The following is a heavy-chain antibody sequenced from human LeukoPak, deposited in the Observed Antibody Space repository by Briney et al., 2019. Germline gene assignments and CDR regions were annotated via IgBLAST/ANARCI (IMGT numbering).Heavy chain of an antibody. V-gene: IGHV4-59*01. CDR2: IYYSGST. J-gene: IGHJ6*03. D-gene: IGHD3-3*01. Sequence: SETLSLTCTVSGGSISDYYWNWIRQPPGKGLEWIGYIYYSGSTTYNPSLKSRFTMSVDTAKNQFSLIVRSVTAADTAVYYCARGDFCSKSNCYLRPMDVWGKGTTVSVSS. CDR3: ARGDFCSKSNCYLRPMDV. CDR1: GGSISDYY.